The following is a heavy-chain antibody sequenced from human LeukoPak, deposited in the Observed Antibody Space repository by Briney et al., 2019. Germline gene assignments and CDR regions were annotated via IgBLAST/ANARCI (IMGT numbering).Heavy chain of an antibody. CDR1: GYTFTSYG. Sequence: WASVKVSCKASGYTFTSYGISWVRQAPGQGLEWMGWISAYNGNTNYAQKLQGRVTMTTDTSTSTAYMELRSLRSDDTAVYYCASLVVVAATNWFDPWGQGTLVTVSS. J-gene: IGHJ5*02. D-gene: IGHD2-15*01. CDR2: ISAYNGNT. CDR3: ASLVVVAATNWFDP. V-gene: IGHV1-18*01.